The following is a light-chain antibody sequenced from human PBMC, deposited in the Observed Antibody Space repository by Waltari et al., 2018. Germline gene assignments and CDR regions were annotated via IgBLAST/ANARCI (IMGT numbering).Light chain of an antibody. J-gene: IGKJ3*01. CDR3: QQFNTYPIP. V-gene: IGKV1-5*03. CDR1: HSISSW. Sequence: DIQMTQSPSTLSASVGDRVTITCRASHSISSWLAWYQQKPVKAPKLLIYEASSLETGVPSTFSGSGSGTEFTLTISSLQPDDFATYYCQQFNTYPIPFGRGTKVDIK. CDR2: EAS.